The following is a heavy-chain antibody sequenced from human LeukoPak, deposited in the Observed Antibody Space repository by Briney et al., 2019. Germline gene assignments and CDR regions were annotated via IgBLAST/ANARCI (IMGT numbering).Heavy chain of an antibody. CDR3: ARDFFDGHGYTFYYYGMDV. V-gene: IGHV1-8*01. D-gene: IGHD3-22*01. CDR2: MNPTSGKA. J-gene: IGHJ6*02. Sequence: ASVTVSCKSSGYTFTNYDVNGVRQATGQGLEWMGWMNPTSGKAGFAQRFQGRVSMTRNISISTAYMELSSLRSEDTAVYYCARDFFDGHGYTFYYYGMDVWGQGTTVTVSS. CDR1: GYTFTNYD.